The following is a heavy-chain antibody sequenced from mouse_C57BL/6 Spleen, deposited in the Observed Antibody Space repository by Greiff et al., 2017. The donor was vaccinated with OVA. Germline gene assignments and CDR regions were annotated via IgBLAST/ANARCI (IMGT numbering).Heavy chain of an antibody. Sequence: VQLRQSGAELVKPGASVKMSCKASGYTFTSYWITWVKQRPGQGLEWIGDIYPGSGSTNYNEKFKSKATLTVDTSSSTAYMQLSSLTSEDSAVYYCARGWYSNPYFDYWGQGTTLTVSS. V-gene: IGHV1-55*01. CDR1: GYTFTSYW. CDR3: ARGWYSNPYFDY. CDR2: IYPGSGST. D-gene: IGHD2-5*01. J-gene: IGHJ2*01.